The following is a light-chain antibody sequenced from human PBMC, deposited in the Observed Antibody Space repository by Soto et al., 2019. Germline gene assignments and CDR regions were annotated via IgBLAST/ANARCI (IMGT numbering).Light chain of an antibody. J-gene: IGLJ3*02. CDR2: GNS. V-gene: IGLV1-40*01. Sequence: QSVLTQPPSVSGAPGQRVTISCTGSSSNIGAGHALHWYQHLPGAAPKLLMYGNSDRPSGVPDQFSGSKSGTLASLAITGLQPEDEADYYCQSYDDSLSGWVFGGGTKLTVL. CDR3: QSYDDSLSGWV. CDR1: SSNIGAGHA.